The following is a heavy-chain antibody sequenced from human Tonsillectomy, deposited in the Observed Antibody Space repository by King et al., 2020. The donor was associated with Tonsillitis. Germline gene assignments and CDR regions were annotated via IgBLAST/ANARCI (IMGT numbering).Heavy chain of an antibody. CDR2: ISAYNGNT. V-gene: IGHV1-18*03. CDR1: GYTFTSYG. CDR3: ARVGPLTMIVVVTPEDYFDY. D-gene: IGHD3-22*01. J-gene: IGHJ4*02. Sequence: QLVQSGAEVKKPGASVKVSCKASGYTFTSYGISWVRQAPGQGLEWMGWISAYNGNTNYAQKLQGRVTMTTDTSTSTAYMELRSLRSDDMAVYYCARVGPLTMIVVVTPEDYFDYWGQGTLVTVSS.